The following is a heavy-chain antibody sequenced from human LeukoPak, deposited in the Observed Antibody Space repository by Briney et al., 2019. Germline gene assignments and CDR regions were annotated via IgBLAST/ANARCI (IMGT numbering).Heavy chain of an antibody. D-gene: IGHD3-16*01. J-gene: IGHJ6*02. CDR1: GGSISSYY. CDR2: IYYGGST. Sequence: SETLSLTCTVSGGSISSYYWSWIRQPPGKGLEWIGYIYYGGSTNYNPSLKSRVIISVDTSKSQFSLKLSSVTAADTAVYYCARLSRGAHYYGMDVWGQGTTVTVSS. CDR3: ARLSRGAHYYGMDV. V-gene: IGHV4-59*08.